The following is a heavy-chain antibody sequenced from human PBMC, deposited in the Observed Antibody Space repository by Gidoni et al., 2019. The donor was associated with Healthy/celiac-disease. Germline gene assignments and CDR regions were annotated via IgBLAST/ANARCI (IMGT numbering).Heavy chain of an antibody. V-gene: IGHV3-21*01. CDR1: GFTFSSYS. CDR3: ARVGYYFDY. CDR2: ISSSSSYI. Sequence: EVQLVESGGGLVKPGGSLRLSCAASGFTFSSYSMNWVRQAPGQGLEWVSSISSSSSYIYYADSVKGRFTISRDNAKNSLYLQMNSLRAEDTAVYYCARVGYYFDYWGQGTLVTVSS. J-gene: IGHJ4*02.